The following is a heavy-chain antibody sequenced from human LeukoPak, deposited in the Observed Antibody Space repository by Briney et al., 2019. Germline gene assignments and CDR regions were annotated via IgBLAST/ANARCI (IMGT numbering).Heavy chain of an antibody. J-gene: IGHJ4*02. Sequence: ASVKVSCKASGGTFSSYAISWVRQAPGQGLEWMGGIIPIFGTANYAQKFQGRVTITTDESTSTAYMELSSLRSEDTAVYYCAKASGYDDLDYFDYWGQGTLVTVSS. CDR1: GGTFSSYA. CDR2: IIPIFGTA. D-gene: IGHD5-12*01. CDR3: AKASGYDDLDYFDY. V-gene: IGHV1-69*05.